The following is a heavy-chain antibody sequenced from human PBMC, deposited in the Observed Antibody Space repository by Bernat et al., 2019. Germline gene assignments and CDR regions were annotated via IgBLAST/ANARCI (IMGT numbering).Heavy chain of an antibody. CDR1: GYSISSGYY. CDR2: IYHSGST. J-gene: IGHJ4*02. D-gene: IGHD4-17*01. Sequence: HLHYSFPGLVKPSETLSLTCAVSGYSISSGYYWGWIRQPPGKGLEWIGSIYHSGSTYYNPSLKSRVTISVDTSKNQFSLKLSSVTAADTAVYYCARDTTTVTKTYFDYWGQGTLVTVSS. V-gene: IGHV4-38-2*02. CDR3: ARDTTTVTKTYFDY.